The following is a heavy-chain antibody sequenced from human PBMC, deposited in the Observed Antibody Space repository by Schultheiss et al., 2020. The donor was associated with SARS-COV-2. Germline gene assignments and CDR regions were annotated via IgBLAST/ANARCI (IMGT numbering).Heavy chain of an antibody. CDR1: GFTFSSYA. V-gene: IGHV3-23*01. CDR3: AKDFLGYCSSTSCLFQH. Sequence: GGSLRLSCAAPGFTFSSYAMSWVRQAPGKGLEWVSAISGSGGSTYYADSVKGRFTISRDNSKNTLYLQMNSLRAEDTAVYYCAKDFLGYCSSTSCLFQHWGQGTLVTVSS. D-gene: IGHD2-2*01. J-gene: IGHJ1*01. CDR2: ISGSGGST.